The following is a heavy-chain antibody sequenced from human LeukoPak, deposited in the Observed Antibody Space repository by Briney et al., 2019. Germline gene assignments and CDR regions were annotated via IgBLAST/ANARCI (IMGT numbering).Heavy chain of an antibody. D-gene: IGHD6-19*01. CDR2: IYTSGST. V-gene: IGHV4-61*02. CDR3: ATRRGWLLRGPFDI. J-gene: IGHJ3*02. Sequence: SETLSLTCTVSGGSISSGSYYWSWIRQPAGKGLEWIGRIYTSGSTSYNPSLRSRVTISGDTSKNQFSLKLSSVTAADTAVYYCATRRGWLLRGPFDIWGQGAMVTVSS. CDR1: GGSISSGSYY.